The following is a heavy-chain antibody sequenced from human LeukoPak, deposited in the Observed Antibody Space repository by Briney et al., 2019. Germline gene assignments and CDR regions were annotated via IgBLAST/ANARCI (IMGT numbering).Heavy chain of an antibody. CDR1: GGTFSSYA. J-gene: IGHJ3*02. CDR2: IIPVFGTA. Sequence: SVKVSCKASGGTFSSYAISWVRQAPGQGLEWVGGIIPVFGTANYAQKFQGRVTITADESTSTAYMELSSLRSEDTAVYYCARDRVVGLGIDNAFDIWGHGTMVTVSS. V-gene: IGHV1-69*13. D-gene: IGHD2-15*01. CDR3: ARDRVVGLGIDNAFDI.